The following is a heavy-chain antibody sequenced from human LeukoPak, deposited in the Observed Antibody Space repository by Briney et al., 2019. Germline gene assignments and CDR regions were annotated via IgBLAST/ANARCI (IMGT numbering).Heavy chain of an antibody. CDR1: GGSISSSSYY. Sequence: SETLSLTCTVSGGSISSSSYYWGWIRQPPGKGLEWIGSIYYSGSTYYNPSLKSRVTISVGTSKNQFSLKLSSVTAADTAVYYCARGPVPYSSGPGDYWGQGTLVTVSS. CDR3: ARGPVPYSSGPGDY. V-gene: IGHV4-39*01. J-gene: IGHJ4*02. CDR2: IYYSGST. D-gene: IGHD6-19*01.